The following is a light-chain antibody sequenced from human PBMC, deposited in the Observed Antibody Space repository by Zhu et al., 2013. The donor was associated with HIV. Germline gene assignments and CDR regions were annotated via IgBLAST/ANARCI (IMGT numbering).Light chain of an antibody. J-gene: IGLJ1*01. Sequence: QSALTQPASVSGSPGQSITISCTGTSSDIGGYNYVSWYQQYPGKALKLMIFEVTNRPSGVSNRFSGSKSGNTASLTISGLQAEDEADYYCSSYTSSSTPYVFGTGTKVTVL. CDR1: SSDIGGYNY. CDR2: EVT. V-gene: IGLV2-14*01. CDR3: SSYTSSSTPYV.